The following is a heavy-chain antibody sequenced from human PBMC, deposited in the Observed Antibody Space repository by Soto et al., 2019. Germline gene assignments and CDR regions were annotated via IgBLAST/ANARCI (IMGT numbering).Heavy chain of an antibody. Sequence: SETLSLTCTISDGSISSYYWSWIRQPPGKGLEWIGYIYYSGSTNYNPSLKSRVTISVDTSKNQFSLKLSSVTAADTAVYYCARRWGRTFDYWGQGTLVTVS. CDR1: DGSISSYY. V-gene: IGHV4-59*08. D-gene: IGHD7-27*01. CDR2: IYYSGST. CDR3: ARRWGRTFDY. J-gene: IGHJ4*02.